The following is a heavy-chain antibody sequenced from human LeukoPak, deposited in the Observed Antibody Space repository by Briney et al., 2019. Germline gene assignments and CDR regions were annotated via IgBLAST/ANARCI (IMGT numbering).Heavy chain of an antibody. CDR3: ARDDSLWFGEPFDY. J-gene: IGHJ4*02. V-gene: IGHV3-21*01. D-gene: IGHD3-10*01. CDR2: ISSSSSYI. Sequence: GGSLRLSCAASGFIFSSYTMNWVRQAPGKGLEWVSSISSSSSYIYYADSVKGRFTISRDNAKNSLYLQMNSLRAEDTAVYYCARDDSLWFGEPFDYWGQGTLVTVSS. CDR1: GFIFSSYT.